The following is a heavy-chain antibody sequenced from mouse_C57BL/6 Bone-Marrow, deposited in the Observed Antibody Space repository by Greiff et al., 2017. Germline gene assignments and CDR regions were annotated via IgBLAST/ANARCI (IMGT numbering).Heavy chain of an antibody. V-gene: IGHV1-39*01. CDR1: GYSFTDYN. Sequence: VHVKQSGPELVKPGASVKISCKASGYSFTDYNMNWVKQSHGKSLEWIGVINPNYGTTSYNQKFKGKATLTVDQSSSTAYMQLNSLTSEDSAVYYCARGYDYDYAMDYWGQGTSVTVSS. D-gene: IGHD2-4*01. CDR3: ARGYDYDYAMDY. CDR2: INPNYGTT. J-gene: IGHJ4*01.